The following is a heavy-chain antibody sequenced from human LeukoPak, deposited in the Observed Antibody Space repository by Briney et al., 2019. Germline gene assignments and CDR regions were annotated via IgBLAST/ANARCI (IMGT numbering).Heavy chain of an antibody. J-gene: IGHJ5*02. CDR1: GYTFTSYG. Sequence: ASVKVSCKASGYTFTSYGISWVRQAPGQGLEWMGWISAYNGNTNYAQKLQGRVTMTTDTSTSTAYMELRSLRSDDTAVYYCARKGSSWYKEDREWFDPWGQGTLVTVSS. D-gene: IGHD6-13*01. CDR3: ARKGSSWYKEDREWFDP. CDR2: ISAYNGNT. V-gene: IGHV1-18*01.